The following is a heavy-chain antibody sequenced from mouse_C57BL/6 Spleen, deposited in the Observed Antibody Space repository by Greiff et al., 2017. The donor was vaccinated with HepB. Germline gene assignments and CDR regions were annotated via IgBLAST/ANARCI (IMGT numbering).Heavy chain of an antibody. CDR2: INPNYGTT. V-gene: IGHV1-39*01. Sequence: VQLQQSGPELVKPGASVKISCKASGYSFTDYNMNWVKQSNGKSLEWIGVINPNYGTTSYNQKFKGKATLTVDQSSSTAYMQLNSLTSEDSAVYYCAKPFYYGNPWYFDVWGTGTTVTVSS. CDR1: GYSFTDYN. D-gene: IGHD2-1*01. J-gene: IGHJ1*03. CDR3: AKPFYYGNPWYFDV.